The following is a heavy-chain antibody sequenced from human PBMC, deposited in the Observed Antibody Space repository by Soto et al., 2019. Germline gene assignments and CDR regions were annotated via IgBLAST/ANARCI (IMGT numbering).Heavy chain of an antibody. D-gene: IGHD2-2*01. CDR3: ARSQGSRTSLEIYYYYYYGMDV. J-gene: IGHJ6*02. Sequence: QVQLVQSGAEVKKPGSSVKVSCKASGGTFGSYAISWVRQAPGQGLEWMGGIIPIPGTANYAQKFQGRVTIAADESTSTAYMELSRLRSEATAVYYCARSQGSRTSLEIYYYYYYGMDVWGQGTTVTVSS. V-gene: IGHV1-69*01. CDR1: GGTFGSYA. CDR2: IIPIPGTA.